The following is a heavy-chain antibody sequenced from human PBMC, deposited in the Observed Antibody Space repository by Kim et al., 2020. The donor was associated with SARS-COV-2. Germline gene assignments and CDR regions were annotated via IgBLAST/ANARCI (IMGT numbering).Heavy chain of an antibody. D-gene: IGHD2-8*01. CDR3: ARGGDRIVLMVYAIWFDP. Sequence: ASVKVSCKASGYTFTSYAMNWVRQAPGQGLEWMGWINTNTGNPTYAQGFTGRFVFSLDTSVSTAYLQISSLKAEDTAVYYCARGGDRIVLMVYAIWFDPWGQGTLVTVSS. CDR1: GYTFTSYA. V-gene: IGHV7-4-1*02. J-gene: IGHJ5*02. CDR2: INTNTGNP.